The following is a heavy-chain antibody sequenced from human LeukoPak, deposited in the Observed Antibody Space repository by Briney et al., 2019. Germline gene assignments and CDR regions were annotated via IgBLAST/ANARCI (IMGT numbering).Heavy chain of an antibody. D-gene: IGHD3-10*01. Sequence: GASVKVSCKASGGTFSSYAISWVRQAPGQGLEWMGRIIPILGIANYAQKFQGRVTITADESTSTAYMELSSLRSEDTAVYYCARTYLTMSGSPREYFDYWGQGTLVTSPQ. J-gene: IGHJ4*02. CDR1: GGTFSSYA. CDR3: ARTYLTMSGSPREYFDY. CDR2: IIPILGIA. V-gene: IGHV1-69*04.